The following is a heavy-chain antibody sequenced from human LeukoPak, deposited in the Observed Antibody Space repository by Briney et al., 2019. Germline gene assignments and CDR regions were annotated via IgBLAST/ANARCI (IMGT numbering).Heavy chain of an antibody. D-gene: IGHD3-10*01. CDR1: GGPISSSNW. J-gene: IGHJ5*02. Sequence: SETLSLTCAVSGGPISSSNWWTWVRQPPGKGLEWIGEIYHSGITNYNPSLKSRVTISVDKSKHQFSLKLSSVTAADTAVYYCARDYYGSGSYRTETNWFDPWGQGTLVTVSS. CDR2: IYHSGIT. V-gene: IGHV4-4*02. CDR3: ARDYYGSGSYRTETNWFDP.